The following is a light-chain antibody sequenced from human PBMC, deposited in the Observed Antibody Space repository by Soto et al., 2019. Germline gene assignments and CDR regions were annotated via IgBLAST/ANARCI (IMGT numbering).Light chain of an antibody. CDR2: AAS. J-gene: IGKJ4*01. CDR3: QQADSIPLT. CDR1: QDISKW. Sequence: DIQMTQSPSFVSASVGDRVTITCRASQDISKWLAWYQQKPGRAPKILIFAASTLQRGVPSRFSGSGSGTDFTLTISSLQPEDSATYYCQQADSIPLTFAGGTKVDFK. V-gene: IGKV1-12*01.